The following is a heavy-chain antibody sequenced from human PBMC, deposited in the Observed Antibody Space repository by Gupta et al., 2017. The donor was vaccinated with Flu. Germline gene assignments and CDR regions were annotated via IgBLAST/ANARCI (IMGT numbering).Heavy chain of an antibody. D-gene: IGHD2-21*02. CDR3: VKDNRGIVVVTAIPFEY. J-gene: IGHJ4*02. CDR1: GFTFSNYG. V-gene: IGHV3-30*18. CDR2: ISYDGSSK. Sequence: QVQLVESGGGVVQPGRSLRLSCVASGFTFSNYGMHWDRQAPGKGLEWVAIISYDGSSKYYAESVKGRFTISRDNSKNTLYLQMNSLRADDTAFYYCVKDNRGIVVVTAIPFEYWGQGSLVTVSS.